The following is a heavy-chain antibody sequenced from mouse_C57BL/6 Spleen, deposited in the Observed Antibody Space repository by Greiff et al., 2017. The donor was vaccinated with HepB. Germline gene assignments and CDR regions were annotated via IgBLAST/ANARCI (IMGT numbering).Heavy chain of an antibody. CDR3: TEVGRVSY. V-gene: IGHV6-3*01. CDR2: IRLKSDNYAT. D-gene: IGHD4-1*01. CDR1: GFTFSNYW. Sequence: EVKLEESGGGLVQPGGSMKLSCVASGFTFSNYWMNWVRQSPEKGLEWVAQIRLKSDNYATHYAESVKGRFTISRDDSKSSVYQQMSNLRAEDTGIYYCTEVGRVSYWGQGTLVTVCA. J-gene: IGHJ3*01.